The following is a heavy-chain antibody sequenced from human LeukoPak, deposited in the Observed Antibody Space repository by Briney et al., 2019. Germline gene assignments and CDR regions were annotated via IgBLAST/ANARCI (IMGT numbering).Heavy chain of an antibody. J-gene: IGHJ3*02. Sequence: SVKVSCKASGGTFSSYAISWVRQAPGQGLEWMGGIIPIFGTANYAQKFQGRVTITADESTSTAYMELSSLRSEDTAVYYCARVLTPSQDFWSGSEVLDAFDIWGQGTMVTVSS. CDR3: ARVLTPSQDFWSGSEVLDAFDI. CDR2: IIPIFGTA. D-gene: IGHD3-3*01. V-gene: IGHV1-69*13. CDR1: GGTFSSYA.